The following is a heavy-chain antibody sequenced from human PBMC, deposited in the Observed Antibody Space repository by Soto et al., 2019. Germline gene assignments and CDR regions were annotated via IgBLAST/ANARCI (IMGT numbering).Heavy chain of an antibody. J-gene: IGHJ6*02. Sequence: QLQLQESGPGLVKPSETLSLTCTVSGGSISSSSYYWGWIRQPPGKGLEWIGSIYYSGSTYYNPCAKGRGTPSVETSKHPSSLKLSSVTAADTAVYYGARLGWFGGDVWGRGTTVTVCS. CDR2: IYYSGST. CDR1: GGSISSSSYY. V-gene: IGHV4-39*01. CDR3: ARLGWFGGDV. D-gene: IGHD3-10*01.